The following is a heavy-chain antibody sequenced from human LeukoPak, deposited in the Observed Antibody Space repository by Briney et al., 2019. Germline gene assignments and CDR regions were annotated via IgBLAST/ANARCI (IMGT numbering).Heavy chain of an antibody. J-gene: IGHJ4*02. CDR2: IYYSGST. CDR3: ARVFDSGYSSGWTQNYFDY. CDR1: GGSISSSSYY. V-gene: IGHV4-39*07. Sequence: SETLSLTCTVSGGSISSSSYYWGWIRQPPGKGLEWIGSIYYSGSTYYNPSLKSRVTMSVDTSKNQFSLKLSSVTAADTAVYYCARVFDSGYSSGWTQNYFDYWGQGTLVTVSS. D-gene: IGHD6-19*01.